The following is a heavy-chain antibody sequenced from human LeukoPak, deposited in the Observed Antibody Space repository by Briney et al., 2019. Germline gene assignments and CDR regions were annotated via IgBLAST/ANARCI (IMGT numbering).Heavy chain of an antibody. D-gene: IGHD5/OR15-5a*01. CDR1: GYTFTSYA. V-gene: IGHV1-3*01. CDR2: INAGNGNT. J-gene: IGHJ3*02. CDR3: ARDLPPEAAFDI. Sequence: ASVKVSCKASGYTFTSYAMHWVRQAPGQRLEWMGWINAGNGNTKYSQKFQGRVTITRDTSASTAYVELSSLRSEDTAVYYCARDLPPEAAFDIWGQGTVVTVSS.